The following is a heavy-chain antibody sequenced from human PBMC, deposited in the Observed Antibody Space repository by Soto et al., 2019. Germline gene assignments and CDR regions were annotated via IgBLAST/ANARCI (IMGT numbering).Heavy chain of an antibody. CDR1: GGSISSGGYY. V-gene: IGHV3-23*01. D-gene: IGHD3-22*01. J-gene: IGHJ3*02. CDR2: ISGSGGST. CDR3: ARESSLYYYDSSAYYPDAFDI. Sequence: PSETLSLTCTVSGGSISSGGYYWSWVRQAPGKGLEWVSAISGSGGSTYYADSVKGRFTISRDNSKNTLYLQMNSLRAEDTALYYCARESSLYYYDSSAYYPDAFDIWGQGTMVTVSS.